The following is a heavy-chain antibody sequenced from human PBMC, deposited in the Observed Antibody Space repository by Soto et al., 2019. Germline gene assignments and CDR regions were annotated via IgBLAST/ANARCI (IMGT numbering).Heavy chain of an antibody. J-gene: IGHJ3*02. V-gene: IGHV1-18*04. CDR3: ARGGYYYDSSGYYYVGDDAFDI. CDR2: ISTYNGNT. Sequence: QVQLVQSGDEVKKPGASVKVSCKASGYSFTRYGISWVRQAPGQGLEWMGWISTYNGNTNYAQKAQGRVTMATDTSTSTAYMELRSLTSDDTAVYFCARGGYYYDSSGYYYVGDDAFDIWGQGTMVTVSS. D-gene: IGHD3-22*01. CDR1: GYSFTRYG.